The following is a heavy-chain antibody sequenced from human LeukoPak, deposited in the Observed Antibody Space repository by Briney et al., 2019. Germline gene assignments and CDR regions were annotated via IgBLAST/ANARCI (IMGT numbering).Heavy chain of an antibody. D-gene: IGHD5-24*01. V-gene: IGHV1-18*01. CDR2: ISAYNGNT. CDR1: GYTFTSYG. Sequence: ASVKVSCKASGYTFTSYGISWVRQAPGQGLEWMGWISAYNGNTNYAQKLQGRVTMTTDTSTSTAYMELRSLRSDDTAVYYCARTSSPVMAYYYMDVWGKGTTVTISS. J-gene: IGHJ6*03. CDR3: ARTSSPVMAYYYMDV.